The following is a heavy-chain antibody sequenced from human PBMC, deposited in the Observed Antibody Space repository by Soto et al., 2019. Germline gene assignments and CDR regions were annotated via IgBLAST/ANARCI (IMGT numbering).Heavy chain of an antibody. J-gene: IGHJ4*01. V-gene: IGHV1-2*02. Sequence: GASVKVSCKPFGYTFTAYYIHWVRQAPGQGLECVGWVDPRSGATNYAQRFQGRVVMTRDMSVHTVYMELSGLTSDDTAIYYCATDDYGACAFWGQGTLVTVSS. CDR2: VDPRSGAT. D-gene: IGHD4-17*01. CDR1: GYTFTAYY. CDR3: ATDDYGACAF.